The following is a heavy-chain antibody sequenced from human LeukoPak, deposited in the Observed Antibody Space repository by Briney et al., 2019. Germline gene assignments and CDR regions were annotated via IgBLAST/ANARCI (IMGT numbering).Heavy chain of an antibody. V-gene: IGHV4-59*01. CDR2: IYYSGST. J-gene: IGHJ4*02. CDR3: ARALHGENGVFDY. D-gene: IGHD2-21*01. CDR1: GGSISSYY. Sequence: PSETLSLTCTVSGGSISSYYWSWIRQPPGKGLEWIGYIYYSGSTNYNPSLKSRVTISVDTSKNQFSLKLSSVTAADTAVYYCARALHGENGVFDYWGQGTLVTVSS.